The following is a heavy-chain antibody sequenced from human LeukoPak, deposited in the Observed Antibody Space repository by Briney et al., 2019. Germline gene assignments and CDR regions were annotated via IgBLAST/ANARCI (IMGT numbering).Heavy chain of an antibody. CDR3: AKVGSSGYSGFDY. V-gene: IGHV3-23*01. Sequence: SGGPLRLSCAASGFTFSSYAMSWVRQAPGKGLEWVSAISGSGGSTYYADSVKGRFTISRDNSKNTLYLQMNSLRAEDTAVYYCAKVGSSGYSGFDYWGQGTLVTVSS. CDR2: ISGSGGST. D-gene: IGHD3-22*01. CDR1: GFTFSSYA. J-gene: IGHJ4*02.